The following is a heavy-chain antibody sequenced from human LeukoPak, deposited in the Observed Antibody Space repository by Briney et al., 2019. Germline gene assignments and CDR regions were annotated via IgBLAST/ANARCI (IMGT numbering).Heavy chain of an antibody. J-gene: IGHJ4*02. D-gene: IGHD5-24*01. CDR1: GLPFSSYW. CDR2: IKQDGSKK. Sequence: GGSLRLSCVASGLPFSSYWMTWVRQAPGKGLEWVANIKQDGSKKSYVDSVKGRFTISRDNAKNSLYLQMNSLRAEDTAIYYCTRVGYIDEGIDYWGQGTLVTVSS. CDR3: TRVGYIDEGIDY. V-gene: IGHV3-7*04.